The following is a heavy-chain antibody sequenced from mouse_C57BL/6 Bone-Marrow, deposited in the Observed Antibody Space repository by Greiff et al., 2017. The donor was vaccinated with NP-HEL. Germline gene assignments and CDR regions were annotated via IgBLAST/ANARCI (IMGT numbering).Heavy chain of an antibody. D-gene: IGHD2-4*01. CDR2: IDPENGDT. CDR1: GFNIKDDY. CDR3: TTSYDYDGGYYAMDY. J-gene: IGHJ4*01. V-gene: IGHV14-4*01. Sequence: VQLQQSGAELVRPGASVKLSCTASGFNIKDDYMHWVKQRPGQGLEWIGWIDPENGDTEYASKFQGKATLTADTSSNTAYLQLSSLTSEDTAIYYCTTSYDYDGGYYAMDYWGQGTSVTVSS.